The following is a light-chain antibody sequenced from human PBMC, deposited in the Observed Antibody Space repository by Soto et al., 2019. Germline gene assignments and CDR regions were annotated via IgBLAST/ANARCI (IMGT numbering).Light chain of an antibody. CDR3: KQYNSYSPT. J-gene: IGKJ1*01. CDR1: QGISVW. Sequence: DIQMSQSPSTLSASVGDRDTITCRASQGISVWLAWYQQKPGEAPNLLRYNAFSTASGLPSRFSGSGSETEFTHTISGLQPGDSATYYSKQYNSYSPTFGQGAKVDIK. CDR2: NAF. V-gene: IGKV1-5*03.